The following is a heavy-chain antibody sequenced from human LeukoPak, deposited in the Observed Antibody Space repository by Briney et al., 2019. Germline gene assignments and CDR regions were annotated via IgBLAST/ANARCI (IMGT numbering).Heavy chain of an antibody. J-gene: IGHJ6*02. CDR3: ARDSGIYDSSGYYGLSYYGMDV. V-gene: IGHV3-23*01. D-gene: IGHD3-22*01. Sequence: GGSLSLSCAASGLTFASYAMTWVRQAPGKGLEWFSAISCSGGSTYYADSVKGRFTISRDNYKNTLYLQMNSLRAEDTAVYYCARDSGIYDSSGYYGLSYYGMDVWGQGTTVTVSS. CDR1: GLTFASYA. CDR2: ISCSGGST.